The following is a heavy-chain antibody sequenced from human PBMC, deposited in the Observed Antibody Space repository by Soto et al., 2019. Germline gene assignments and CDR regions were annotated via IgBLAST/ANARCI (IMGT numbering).Heavy chain of an antibody. CDR2: IYYRGHT. J-gene: IGHJ4*02. CDR1: GASLSRGGYY. CDR3: ARERNVAAVPSHFDY. V-gene: IGHV4-31*03. D-gene: IGHD6-19*01. Sequence: NPSETLSLTCTVSGASLSRGGYYWSWIRQHPGKGLEWIGYIYYRGHTYNNPSLDSRVTISVDTSENQFSLKLSSVTAADTAVYYCARERNVAAVPSHFDYWGQGTLVTVSS.